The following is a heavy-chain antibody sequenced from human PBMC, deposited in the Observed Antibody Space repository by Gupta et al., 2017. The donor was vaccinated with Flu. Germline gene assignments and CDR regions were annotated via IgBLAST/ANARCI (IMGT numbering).Heavy chain of an antibody. Sequence: QVQLVQPGAEVRKPGASVKVSCKASGYTFTDYYIHWVRQAPGQRLEWMGRIDPHSGSRNYEQKFQGRVTMTADTSISTAYMDLTGLRSGDTAVYYCARERFCSTASCYRWFDPWGQGTLVTVFS. D-gene: IGHD2-2*02. CDR1: GYTFTDYY. V-gene: IGHV1-2*06. J-gene: IGHJ5*02. CDR3: ARERFCSTASCYRWFDP. CDR2: IDPHSGSR.